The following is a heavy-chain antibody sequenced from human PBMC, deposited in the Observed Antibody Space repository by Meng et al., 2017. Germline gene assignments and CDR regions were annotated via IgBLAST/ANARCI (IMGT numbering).Heavy chain of an antibody. CDR2: ISGSGGST. J-gene: IGHJ4*02. CDR3: AKDPFGSGSYSDY. V-gene: IGHV3-23*01. Sequence: GESLKISCAASGFTVSSYAMSWVRQAPGKGLEWVSAISGSGGSTYYADSVRGRFTISRDNSKNPLYLQMNSLRAEDTAVYYCAKDPFGSGSYSDYWGQGTLVTVSS. CDR1: GFTVSSYA. D-gene: IGHD3-10*01.